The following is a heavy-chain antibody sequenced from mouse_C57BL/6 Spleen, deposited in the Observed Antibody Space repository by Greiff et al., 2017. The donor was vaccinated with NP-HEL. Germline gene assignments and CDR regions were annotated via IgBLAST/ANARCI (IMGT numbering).Heavy chain of an antibody. J-gene: IGHJ2*01. Sequence: EVQLHQSGPELVKPGASVKIPCKASGYTFTDYNMDWVKQSHGKSLEWIGDINPNNGGTIYNQKFKGKATLTVDKSSSTAYMELRSLPSEDTAVYYCARSAYGSSSFDYWGQGTTLTVSS. V-gene: IGHV1-18*01. CDR1: GYTFTDYN. D-gene: IGHD1-1*01. CDR3: ARSAYGSSSFDY. CDR2: INPNNGGT.